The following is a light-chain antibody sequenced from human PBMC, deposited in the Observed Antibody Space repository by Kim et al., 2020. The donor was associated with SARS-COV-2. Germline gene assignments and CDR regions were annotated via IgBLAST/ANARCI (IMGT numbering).Light chain of an antibody. J-gene: IGLJ2*01. V-gene: IGLV1-44*01. CDR3: AAWDDSLNGPV. CDR2: SNN. CDR1: SSNNGSNT. Sequence: GQRVTISCSGSSSNNGSNTVNWYQQLPGTATNLLNYSNNRRPSGVPDRFSGSKSGTSASLAISGLQSEDEADYYCAAWDDSLNGPVFGGGTQLTVL.